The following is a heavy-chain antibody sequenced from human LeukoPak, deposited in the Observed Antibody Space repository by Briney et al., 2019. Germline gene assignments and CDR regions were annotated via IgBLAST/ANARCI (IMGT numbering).Heavy chain of an antibody. V-gene: IGHV4-59*01. J-gene: IGHJ5*02. CDR2: IYYTGST. D-gene: IGHD6-6*01. CDR1: GGPISSYY. Sequence: SETLSLTCTVSGGPISSYYWSWSRQPPGKGLEWIGYIYYTGSTNYNPSLKSRVTISVDTSKNQFSLKLSSATAADTAVYYCARLGVRYSTSSWWFDPWGQGTLVTVSS. CDR3: ARLGVRYSTSSWWFDP.